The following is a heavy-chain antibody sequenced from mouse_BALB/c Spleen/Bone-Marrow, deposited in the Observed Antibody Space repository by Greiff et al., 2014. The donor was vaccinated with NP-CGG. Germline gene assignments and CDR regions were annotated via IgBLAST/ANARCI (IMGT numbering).Heavy chain of an antibody. CDR2: ILPGSSST. V-gene: IGHV1-9*01. Sequence: QVQLQQSGAELMKPGASVKISCKATGYTFSSYWIEWVKQRPGHGLEWIGEILPGSSSTNYNEKFKGKATFTADTSSNTAYMQLSSLTSEDSAVYDCAGTYDANDWFDYWGQGTLVTVSA. J-gene: IGHJ3*01. CDR3: AGTYDANDWFDY. CDR1: GYTFSSYW. D-gene: IGHD2-10*01.